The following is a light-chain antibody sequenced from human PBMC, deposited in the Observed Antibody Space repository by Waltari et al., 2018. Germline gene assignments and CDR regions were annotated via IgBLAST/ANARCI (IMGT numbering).Light chain of an antibody. Sequence: DIQMTQSPSSLSTSVGDRVTITCRASQSISNFLNWYQQKPGKAPKLLIFAASSLQSGVPSRFSGNGSGTDFTLTISSLQPEDFATYYCQQTYSTPLTFGGGTKVEIK. CDR1: QSISNF. J-gene: IGKJ4*01. CDR2: AAS. CDR3: QQTYSTPLT. V-gene: IGKV1-39*01.